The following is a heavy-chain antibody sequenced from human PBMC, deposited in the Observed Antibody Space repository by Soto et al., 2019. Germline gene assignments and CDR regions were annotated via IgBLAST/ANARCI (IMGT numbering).Heavy chain of an antibody. V-gene: IGHV5-10-1*01. CDR2: IDPSDSYT. CDR3: ARLCSSTSCYRYYYYGMDV. CDR1: GYSFTSYW. J-gene: IGHJ6*02. Sequence: GESLKISCKGSGYSFTSYWISWVRQMPGKGLEWMGRIDPSDSYTNYSPSFQGHVTISADKSISTAYLQWSSLKASDTAMYYCARLCSSTSCYRYYYYGMDVWGPGTTVTVSS. D-gene: IGHD2-2*01.